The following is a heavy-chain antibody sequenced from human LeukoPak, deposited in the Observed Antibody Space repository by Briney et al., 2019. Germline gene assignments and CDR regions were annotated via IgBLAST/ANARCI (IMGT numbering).Heavy chain of an antibody. CDR2: INAGNGNA. J-gene: IGHJ4*02. V-gene: IGHV1-3*01. Sequence: GASVKVSCKAPGYTFTNYAMHWVRQAPGQRLEWMGWINAGNGNAKYSQKFQGRVTITRDTSASTAYMELSSLRSEDTAVFYCARVGVGASFDYWGQGTLVTVSS. CDR3: ARVGVGASFDY. CDR1: GYTFTNYA. D-gene: IGHD1-26*01.